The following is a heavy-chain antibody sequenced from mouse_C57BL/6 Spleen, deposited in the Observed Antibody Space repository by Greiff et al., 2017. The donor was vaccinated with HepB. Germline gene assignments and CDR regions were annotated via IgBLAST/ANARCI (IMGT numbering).Heavy chain of an antibody. J-gene: IGHJ4*01. Sequence: EVQVVESGEGLVKPGGSLKLCCAASGFTFSSYAMSWVRQTPEKRLEWVAYISSGGDYIYYADTVKGRFTISRDNARNTLYLQISSLKSEDTAMYYCTRVYGSSSRAMDYWGQGTSVTVSS. CDR2: ISSGGDYI. CDR3: TRVYGSSSRAMDY. CDR1: GFTFSSYA. V-gene: IGHV5-9-1*02. D-gene: IGHD1-1*01.